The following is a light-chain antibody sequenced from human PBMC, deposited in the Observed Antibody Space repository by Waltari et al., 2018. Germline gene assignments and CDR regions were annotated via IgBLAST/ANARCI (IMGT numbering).Light chain of an antibody. CDR2: AVS. J-gene: IGLJ3*02. Sequence: QSALTQPRSVSGSPGLSGTISCNRTSSDVGGYNYFSWYQQHPGKAPKLMIYAVSKRPSGVPDRFSGSKSGNTASLTISGLQAEDEADYYCCSYAGSYTWVFGGGTKLTVL. V-gene: IGLV2-11*01. CDR3: CSYAGSYTWV. CDR1: SSDVGGYNY.